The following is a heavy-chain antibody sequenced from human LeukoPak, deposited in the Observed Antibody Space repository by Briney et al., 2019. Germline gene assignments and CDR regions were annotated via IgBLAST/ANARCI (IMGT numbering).Heavy chain of an antibody. J-gene: IGHJ4*02. V-gene: IGHV3-66*01. Sequence: GGSLRLSCAASGFTVSSNYLSWVRQAPGKGLEWVSVIYSGGSTYYADSVKGRFTISRDISKNTLYLQMNNLRAEDTAVYYCARDGDCSGGSCYPSEAYWGQGTGDPVSS. CDR2: IYSGGST. D-gene: IGHD2-15*01. CDR3: ARDGDCSGGSCYPSEAY. CDR1: GFTVSSNY.